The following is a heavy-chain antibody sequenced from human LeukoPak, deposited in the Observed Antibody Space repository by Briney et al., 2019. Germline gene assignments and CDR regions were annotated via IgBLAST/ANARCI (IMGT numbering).Heavy chain of an antibody. J-gene: IGHJ6*02. CDR1: GYTFTSYY. CDR2: INPSGGST. D-gene: IGHD2-21*02. CDR3: ARSEVVTAKPHYYYYYGMDV. V-gene: IGHV1-46*01. Sequence: ASVKVSCKASGYTFTSYYMHWVRQAPGQGLEWMGIINPSGGSTSYAQKFQGRVTMTRDTSTSTVYMELSSLRSEDTAVYYCARSEVVTAKPHYYYYYGMDVWGQGTTVTVSS.